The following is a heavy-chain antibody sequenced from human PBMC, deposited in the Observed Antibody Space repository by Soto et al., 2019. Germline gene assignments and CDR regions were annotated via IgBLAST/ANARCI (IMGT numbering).Heavy chain of an antibody. V-gene: IGHV3-23*01. D-gene: IGHD4-17*01. J-gene: IGHJ3*02. Sequence: SGGSLRLSCAASGFIFSTYAMNWVRQAPGKGLEWVSAISSSGDSAYYAESVRGRITISRDNSINTLYLQMRSLRPEDTAVYYCAHPRGYGVFDAFDIWGQGTMVTVSS. CDR1: GFIFSTYA. CDR2: ISSSGDSA. CDR3: AHPRGYGVFDAFDI.